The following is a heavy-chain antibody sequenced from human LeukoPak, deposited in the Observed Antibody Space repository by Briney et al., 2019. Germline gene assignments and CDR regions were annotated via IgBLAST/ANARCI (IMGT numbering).Heavy chain of an antibody. CDR3: ARQRFTMRAYAGNWFDP. J-gene: IGHJ5*02. V-gene: IGHV5-51*01. Sequence: GESLKISCKGSGYSFTSYWIGWVRQMPGKGLEWMGIIYPGDSDTRYSQSFQGRVTISADKSISTAYLQWSSLKASDTAMYYCARQRFTMRAYAGNWFDPWGQGTLVTVSS. CDR1: GYSFTSYW. D-gene: IGHD3-10*01. CDR2: IYPGDSDT.